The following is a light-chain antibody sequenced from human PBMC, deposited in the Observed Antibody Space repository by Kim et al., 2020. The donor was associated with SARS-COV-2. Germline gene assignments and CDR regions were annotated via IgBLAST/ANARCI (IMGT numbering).Light chain of an antibody. CDR1: QTVDRN. J-gene: IGKJ2*01. CDR2: GAS. V-gene: IGKV3-15*01. Sequence: IVMTQSPATLSVSPGERVTLSCRASQTVDRNLAWYQQKPGQAPRLLIYGASTRATDIPARFSGSGSGTEFTLIISSLQSEDFAVYYCQQYSHWPPYTFGQGTKVDIK. CDR3: QQYSHWPPYT.